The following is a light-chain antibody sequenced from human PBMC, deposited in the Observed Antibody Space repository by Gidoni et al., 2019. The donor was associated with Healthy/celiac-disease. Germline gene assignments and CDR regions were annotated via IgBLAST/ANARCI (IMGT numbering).Light chain of an antibody. CDR2: NAS. CDR1: RSISSW. CDR3: QQYNSYPWT. J-gene: IGKJ1*01. V-gene: IGKV1-5*03. Sequence: DVQMTQAPSTLSASVGERVTITCRASRSISSWLAWYHQKPGKAPKLLIYNASSLESGVPSRLSGSVSVTDFTLTISSLQPDDFATYYCQQYNSYPWTFGQGTKVEIK.